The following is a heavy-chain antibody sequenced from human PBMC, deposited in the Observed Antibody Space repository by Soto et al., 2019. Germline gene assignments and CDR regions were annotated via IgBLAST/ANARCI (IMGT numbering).Heavy chain of an antibody. CDR2: ISGSGTAT. Sequence: EVKLLESGGGLVQPGGSVRLSCAASGFPFWTYSMSWVRQAPRKGLAWVSGISGSGTATYYTDSVKGRFTVSRDNSKDTLFLQMNTLRVEDTAVYYCAKTRLYDNNVYHRYGFDVWGPGTVVTVSS. CDR3: AKTRLYDNNVYHRYGFDV. D-gene: IGHD3-22*01. J-gene: IGHJ3*01. CDR1: GFPFWTYS. V-gene: IGHV3-23*01.